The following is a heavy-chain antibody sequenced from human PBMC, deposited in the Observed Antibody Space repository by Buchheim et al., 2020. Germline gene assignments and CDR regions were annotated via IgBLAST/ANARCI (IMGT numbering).Heavy chain of an antibody. V-gene: IGHV1-2*02. CDR1: GYTFTGNY. D-gene: IGHD5/OR15-5a*01. CDR2: ISPSSGGT. Sequence: QVQLVQSGAEVKKPGASVKVSCKASGYTFTGNYVHWVRLAPGQGLEWMGWISPSSGGTKYAQKFQGRVTMTSDPSISTAYMELGSLRSDDTAVYYCARKVAVSTIGYYFDYWGQGTL. CDR3: ARKVAVSTIGYYFDY. J-gene: IGHJ4*02.